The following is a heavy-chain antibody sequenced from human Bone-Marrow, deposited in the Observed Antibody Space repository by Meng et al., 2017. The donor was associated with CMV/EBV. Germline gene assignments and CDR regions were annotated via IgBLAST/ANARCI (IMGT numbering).Heavy chain of an antibody. CDR3: AGERNYDILTGYYPPVD. V-gene: IGHV4-39*01. CDR2: IYYNGST. D-gene: IGHD3-9*01. CDR1: GASIRSSSYY. J-gene: IGHJ4*02. Sequence: ESLKISCTVSGASIRSSSYYWGWIRQPPGKGPEWIGSIYYNGSTYYNPSLKSRVTISVDTSKNQFSLKLSSVTAADTAVYYCAGERNYDILTGYYPPVDWGQGTLVTVSS.